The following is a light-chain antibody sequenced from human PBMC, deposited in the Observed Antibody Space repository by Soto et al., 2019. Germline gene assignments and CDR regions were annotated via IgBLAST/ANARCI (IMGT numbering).Light chain of an antibody. Sequence: DTQMTQSPSSLSASVGDRVTITCRASESIGRHLNWYQQKPGKAPKLLIYAASSLQNGVPSRFRGGGSGTDFTLTISNLQPEDFATYYCQQTYSTLSITFGQGTRLEIK. J-gene: IGKJ5*01. CDR3: QQTYSTLSIT. CDR2: AAS. V-gene: IGKV1-39*01. CDR1: ESIGRH.